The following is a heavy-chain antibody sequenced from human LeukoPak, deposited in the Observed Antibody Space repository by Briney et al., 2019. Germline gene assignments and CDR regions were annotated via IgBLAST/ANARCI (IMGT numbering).Heavy chain of an antibody. D-gene: IGHD3-22*01. CDR2: IKEDGSEK. CDR3: ARLSPVTMIVVSYWYFDL. V-gene: IGHV3-7*01. J-gene: IGHJ2*01. CDR1: GFTFNTYW. Sequence: GGSLRLSCTASGFTFNTYWMTWVRQAPGKGLEWVANIKEDGSEKYYMDSVKGRFTVSRDNAKNSLYLQMNSLRAEDTAVYYCARLSPVTMIVVSYWYFDLWGRGTLVTVSS.